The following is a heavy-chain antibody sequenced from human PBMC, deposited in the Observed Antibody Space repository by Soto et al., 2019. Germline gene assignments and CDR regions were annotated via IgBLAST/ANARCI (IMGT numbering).Heavy chain of an antibody. CDR1: GFTFSSYA. CDR2: ISGSGGST. CDR3: AKGLYSSSPLTFYGMDV. D-gene: IGHD6-19*01. J-gene: IGHJ6*02. Sequence: EVQLLESGGGLVQPGGSLRLSCAASGFTFSSYAMSWVRQAPGKGLEWVSAISGSGGSTYYADSVKGRFTISRDNSKNTLYLQMNSLRAEDTDVYYCAKGLYSSSPLTFYGMDVWGQGTTVTVSS. V-gene: IGHV3-23*01.